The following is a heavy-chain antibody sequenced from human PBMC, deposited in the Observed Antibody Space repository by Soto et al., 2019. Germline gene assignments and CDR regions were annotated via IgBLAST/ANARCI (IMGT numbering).Heavy chain of an antibody. CDR1: GFTFSSYA. CDR3: ARRFGEFPAKYFQH. D-gene: IGHD3-10*01. V-gene: IGHV3-30-3*01. Sequence: GGSLRLSCAASGFTFSSYAMHWVRQAPGKGLEWVAVISYDGSNKYYADSVKGRFTISRDNSKNTLYLQMNSLRAEDTAVYYCARRFGEFPAKYFQHWGQGTLVTVSS. J-gene: IGHJ1*01. CDR2: ISYDGSNK.